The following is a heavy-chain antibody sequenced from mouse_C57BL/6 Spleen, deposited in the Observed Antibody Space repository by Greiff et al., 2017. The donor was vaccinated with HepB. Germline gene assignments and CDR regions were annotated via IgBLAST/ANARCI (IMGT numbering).Heavy chain of an antibody. CDR2: IDPSDSYT. Sequence: QVQLQQPGAELVKPGASVKLSCKASGYTFTSYWMQWVKQRPGQGLEWIGEIDPSDSYTNYNQKFKGKATLTVDTYSSTAYMQLSSLTSEDSAVYYCARAEPYWYFDVWGTGTTVTVSS. CDR1: GYTFTSYW. J-gene: IGHJ1*03. CDR3: ARAEPYWYFDV. V-gene: IGHV1-50*01.